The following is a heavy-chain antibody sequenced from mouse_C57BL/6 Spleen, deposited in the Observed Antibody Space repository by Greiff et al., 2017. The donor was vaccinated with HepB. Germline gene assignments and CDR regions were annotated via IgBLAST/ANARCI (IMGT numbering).Heavy chain of an antibody. Sequence: EVQLQQSGPELVKPGASVKISCKASGYSFTGYYMNWVKQSPEKSLEWIGEINPSTGGTTYNQKFKAKATLTVDKSSSTASMQLKRLTSEDSAVYYCALADCFIWFAFWGQRTLVPVSA. CDR3: ALADCFIWFAF. J-gene: IGHJ3*01. CDR2: INPSTGGT. D-gene: IGHD1-2*01. V-gene: IGHV1-42*01. CDR1: GYSFTGYY.